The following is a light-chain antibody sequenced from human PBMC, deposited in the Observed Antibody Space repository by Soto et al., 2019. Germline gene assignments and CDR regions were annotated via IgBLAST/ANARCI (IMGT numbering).Light chain of an antibody. CDR1: QTISSW. Sequence: DIRMTQSPSTLSGSVGDRVTITCGASQTISSWLAWYQKKPGKAPKLLIYKASTLKSGVPSRLRGSGSGTELTITISSMQTDDFETYYCQHYNSYSEAFGHGTKVDI. J-gene: IGKJ1*01. CDR2: KAS. CDR3: QHYNSYSEA. V-gene: IGKV1-5*03.